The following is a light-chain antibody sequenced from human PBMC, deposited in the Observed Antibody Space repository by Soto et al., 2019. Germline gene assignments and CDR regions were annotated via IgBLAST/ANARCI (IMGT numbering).Light chain of an antibody. CDR3: CAYAGSRNLV. CDR1: SSDVGRYDL. V-gene: IGLV2-23*01. Sequence: QSALTQPASVSGSPGQSITISCTGTSSDVGRYDLVSWYQQHPGKVPKLMVFVGNERPSGVSNRFSGSKSGNTASLTISGLQAEDEADYYCCAYAGSRNLVFGGGTKLTVL. CDR2: VGN. J-gene: IGLJ2*01.